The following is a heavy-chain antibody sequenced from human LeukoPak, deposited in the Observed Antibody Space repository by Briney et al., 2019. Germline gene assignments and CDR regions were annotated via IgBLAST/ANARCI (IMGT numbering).Heavy chain of an antibody. CDR3: ARGGGNSGSATDR. CDR1: GVSFSGYY. CDR2: IYYSGTT. D-gene: IGHD5-12*01. Sequence: SETLSLTCAVYGVSFSGYYWSWIRQPPGKGLEWIGYIYYSGTTNYNPSLKSRVTISVDTSKNQFSLKLSSVTAADTAVYYCARGGGNSGSATDRWGQGTLVTVSS. V-gene: IGHV4-59*12. J-gene: IGHJ5*02.